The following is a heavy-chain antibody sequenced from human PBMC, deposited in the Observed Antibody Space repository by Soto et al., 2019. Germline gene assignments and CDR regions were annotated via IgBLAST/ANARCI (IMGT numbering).Heavy chain of an antibody. CDR3: AKDPRSLIVDSSSSGSKVVDV. J-gene: IGHJ6*02. Sequence: ASVKVSCKASGYTFTSYGISWVRQAPGQGLEWMGWISAYNGNTNYAQKLQGRVTMTTDTSRSTAYMELRSLRAEDTAVYYCAKDPRSLIVDSSSSGSKVVDVWGQGITVTVS. CDR1: GYTFTSYG. CDR2: ISAYNGNT. V-gene: IGHV1-18*04. D-gene: IGHD6-6*01.